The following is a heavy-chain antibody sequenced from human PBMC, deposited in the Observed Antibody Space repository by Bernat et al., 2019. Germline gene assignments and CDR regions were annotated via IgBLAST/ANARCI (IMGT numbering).Heavy chain of an antibody. D-gene: IGHD4-11*01. V-gene: IGHV2-5*02. CDR1: GFSLTTTGEG. Sequence: QITLKESGPTLVKATQTLTLTCTFSGFSLTTTGEGVGWIRQPPGKALEWLALIYWGDDKRYSPSLKTRLTITKDTSKNQVVLIMTNMDPVDTATYYCAHRHDYNKGNTDFDYWGQGTLVTVSS. CDR3: AHRHDYNKGNTDFDY. J-gene: IGHJ4*02. CDR2: IYWGDDK.